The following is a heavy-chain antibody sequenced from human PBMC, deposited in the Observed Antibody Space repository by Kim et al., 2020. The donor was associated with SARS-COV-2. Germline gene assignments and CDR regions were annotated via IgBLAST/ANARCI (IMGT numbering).Heavy chain of an antibody. Sequence: ETLSLTCTVSGGSISSSFNYWGWIRQPPGKGLEWIGSVYHSGSTYDSPSLKSRVTVSVDTSKNEFSLKVTSVTAADTAVYFCARLPHDSSGYVDCWGQGILVTVSS. CDR1: GGSISSSFNY. J-gene: IGHJ4*02. D-gene: IGHD3-22*01. V-gene: IGHV4-39*01. CDR3: ARLPHDSSGYVDC. CDR2: VYHSGST.